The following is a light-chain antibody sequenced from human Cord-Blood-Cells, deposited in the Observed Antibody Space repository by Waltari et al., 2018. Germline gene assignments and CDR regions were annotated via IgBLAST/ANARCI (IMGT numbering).Light chain of an antibody. J-gene: IGLJ3*02. CDR2: EVS. V-gene: IGLV2-8*01. CDR1: SSNADGSNY. Sequence: QSALTQPPSASVSPAQSVTISSTGTSSNADGSNYISWYQQHPGKVPKLMIYEVSKRPSGVPDRFSGSKSGNTASLTVSGLQAEDEADYYRSSYAGSNNWVFGGGTKLTVL. CDR3: SSYAGSNNWV.